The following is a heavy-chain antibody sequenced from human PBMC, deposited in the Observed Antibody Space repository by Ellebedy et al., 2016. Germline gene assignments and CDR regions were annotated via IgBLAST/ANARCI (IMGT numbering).Heavy chain of an antibody. CDR3: AREGGSLVAVTIDNDHNAFNV. J-gene: IGHJ3*01. Sequence: ASVKVSXXASGYTFSNYGITWVRQAPGQGLEWMGWISAYNGDTNYAQKFQGRITVTTDTSTSTAYMELRSLRSDDTAVYFCAREGGSLVAVTIDNDHNAFNVWGQGTMVTVSS. CDR1: GYTFSNYG. CDR2: ISAYNGDT. V-gene: IGHV1-18*01. D-gene: IGHD6-19*01.